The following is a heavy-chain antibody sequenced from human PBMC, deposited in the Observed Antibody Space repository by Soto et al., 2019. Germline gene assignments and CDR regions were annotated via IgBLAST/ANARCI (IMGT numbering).Heavy chain of an antibody. Sequence: SETLSLTCAVSGGSISSGGYSWSWIRQPPGKGLEWIGYIYHSGSTNYNPSLKSRVTISVDTSKNQFSLKLSSVTAADTAVYYCARVVGATIHYYYYGMDVWGQGTTVTSP. D-gene: IGHD1-26*01. J-gene: IGHJ6*02. V-gene: IGHV4-61*08. CDR2: IYHSGST. CDR3: ARVVGATIHYYYYGMDV. CDR1: GGSISSGGYS.